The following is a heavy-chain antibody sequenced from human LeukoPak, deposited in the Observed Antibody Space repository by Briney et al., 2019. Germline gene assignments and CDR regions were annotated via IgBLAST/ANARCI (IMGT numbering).Heavy chain of an antibody. CDR2: ISYNEDAK. Sequence: GGSVRLSCVASGFTFSSYGMHWVRQAPGKGREGVGVISYNEDAKIYADSVKGRFPISRDNSKNTLYLQMDSLRAEDTGLYYCAKEYTSRWSYCHFDLWRRGTLVTVPS. CDR1: GFTFSSYG. D-gene: IGHD3-10*01. V-gene: IGHV3-30*18. J-gene: IGHJ2*01. CDR3: AKEYTSRWSYCHFDL.